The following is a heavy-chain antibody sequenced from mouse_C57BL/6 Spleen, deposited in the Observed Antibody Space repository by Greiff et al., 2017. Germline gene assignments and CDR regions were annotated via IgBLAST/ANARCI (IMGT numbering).Heavy chain of an antibody. Sequence: QVQLQQSGAELVKPGASVKISCKASGYAFSSSWMNWVKQRPGKGLEWIGQIYPGDGDTNYTRKFKGKATLTADKSSSTAYMQLSSLTSEDSAVYFCARGDYDVAWFAYWGKGTLVTVSA. CDR2: IYPGDGDT. CDR1: GYAFSSSW. CDR3: ARGDYDVAWFAY. J-gene: IGHJ3*01. D-gene: IGHD2-4*01. V-gene: IGHV1-80*01.